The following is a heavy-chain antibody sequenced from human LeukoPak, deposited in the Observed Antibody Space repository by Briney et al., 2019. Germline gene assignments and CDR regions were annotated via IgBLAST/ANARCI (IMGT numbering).Heavy chain of an antibody. V-gene: IGHV4-59*01. CDR1: GGSISNYC. CDR2: IYYSGST. CDR3: ARVSRCSGGSCYYFDY. Sequence: PSETLSVTCTVSGGSISNYCWSRIRQPPGKGLEWIGYIYYSGSTNYNPSLKSRVTISVDTSKNQFSLKLSSVTAADTAVYYCARVSRCSGGSCYYFDYWGQGTLVTVSS. J-gene: IGHJ4*02. D-gene: IGHD2-15*01.